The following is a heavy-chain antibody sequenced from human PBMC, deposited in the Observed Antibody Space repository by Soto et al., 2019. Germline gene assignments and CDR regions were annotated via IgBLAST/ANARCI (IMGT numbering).Heavy chain of an antibody. CDR1: GYTFTGYY. D-gene: IGHD3-9*01. J-gene: IGHJ6*02. V-gene: IGHV1-2*04. CDR3: ARAGKYDILTGYYYYYNSGMHV. CDR2: INPNSGGT. Sequence: SSVNVSCKASGYTFTGYYMHWVRQAPGQGLDWIGWINPNSGGTNYAQQFQGWVTMTRDTSISTAYMELSRLRSDDTAVYYSARAGKYDILTGYYYYYNSGMHVWAQGHTITV.